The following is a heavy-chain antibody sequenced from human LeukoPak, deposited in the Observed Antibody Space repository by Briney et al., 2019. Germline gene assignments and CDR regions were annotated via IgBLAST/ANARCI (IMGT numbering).Heavy chain of an antibody. J-gene: IGHJ4*02. D-gene: IGHD3-10*01. CDR2: IYTSGST. Sequence: PSETLSLTCTVSGGSISSGSYYWSWIRQPAGKGLEWIGRIYTSGSTNYNPSLKSRVTISIDTSKNQFSLKLSSVTAADTAVYYCARDSGLLRGYYFDYWGQGTLVTVSS. CDR3: ARDSGLLRGYYFDY. CDR1: GGSISSGSYY. V-gene: IGHV4-61*02.